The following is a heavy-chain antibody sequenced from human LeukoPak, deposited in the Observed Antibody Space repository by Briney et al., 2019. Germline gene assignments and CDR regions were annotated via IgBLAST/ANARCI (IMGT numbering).Heavy chain of an antibody. Sequence: GGSLRLSCAASGFTFSSYGMHWVRQAPGKGLEWVAFIRYDGSDEYYADSVRGRFTISRDNSKNTLYLQMNSLRAEDTAVYYCVRGTAKTYYFDYWGQGTLVTVSS. CDR3: VRGTAKTYYFDY. J-gene: IGHJ4*02. D-gene: IGHD5-18*01. V-gene: IGHV3-30*02. CDR1: GFTFSSYG. CDR2: IRYDGSDE.